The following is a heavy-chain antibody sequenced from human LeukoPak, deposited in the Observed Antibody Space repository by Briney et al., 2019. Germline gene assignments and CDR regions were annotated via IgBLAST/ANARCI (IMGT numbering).Heavy chain of an antibody. D-gene: IGHD3-10*01. Sequence: PSETLSLTCTVSGGSISSSSYYWGWIRQPPGKGLEWIGSICYSGSTYYNPSLKSRVTISVDTSKNQSSLKLSSVTAADTAVYYCARLNRDVLLWFGAWGFDPWGQGTLVTVSS. CDR2: ICYSGST. CDR3: ARLNRDVLLWFGAWGFDP. CDR1: GGSISSSSYY. V-gene: IGHV4-39*01. J-gene: IGHJ5*02.